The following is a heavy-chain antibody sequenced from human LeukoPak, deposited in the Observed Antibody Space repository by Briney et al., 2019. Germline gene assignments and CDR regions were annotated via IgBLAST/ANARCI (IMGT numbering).Heavy chain of an antibody. CDR3: ARVDPNYYYGGNWFDP. V-gene: IGHV1-8*02. D-gene: IGHD4-23*01. Sequence: GASVKVSCKASGYTFTGYYMHWVRQAPGQGLEWMGWMNPNSGNTGYAQKFQGRVTMTRNTSISTAYMELSSLRSEDTAVYYCARVDPNYYYGGNWFDPWGQGTLVTVSS. CDR2: MNPNSGNT. CDR1: GYTFTGYY. J-gene: IGHJ5*02.